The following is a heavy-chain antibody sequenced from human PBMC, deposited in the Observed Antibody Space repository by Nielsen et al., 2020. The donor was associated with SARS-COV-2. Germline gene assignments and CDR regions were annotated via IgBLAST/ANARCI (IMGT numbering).Heavy chain of an antibody. CDR3: VWELQY. J-gene: IGHJ4*02. CDR2: ISGSGDST. CDR1: GFTFSTYA. Sequence: GESLKISCAASGFTFSTYAMSWVRQAPGKGLEWVSSISGSGDSTYSADSVKGRFTISRDNSKNTLYLQMNSLRAEDTAVYYCVWELQYWGQGTLVTVSS. V-gene: IGHV3-23*01. D-gene: IGHD1-26*01.